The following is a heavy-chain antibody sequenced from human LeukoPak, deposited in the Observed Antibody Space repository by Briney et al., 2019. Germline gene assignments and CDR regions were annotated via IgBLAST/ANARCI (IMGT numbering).Heavy chain of an antibody. CDR3: ARDEDSSSWYPQFDY. D-gene: IGHD6-13*01. CDR2: IYYSGST. CDR1: GGSISSSSYY. Sequence: SETLSLTCTVSGGSISSSSYYWGWIRQPPGKGLEWIGSIYYSGSTNYNPSLTSRVTMAVDTSKNQFSLKLSSVTAADTAVYHCARDEDSSSWYPQFDYWGQGTLVTVSS. V-gene: IGHV4-39*07. J-gene: IGHJ4*02.